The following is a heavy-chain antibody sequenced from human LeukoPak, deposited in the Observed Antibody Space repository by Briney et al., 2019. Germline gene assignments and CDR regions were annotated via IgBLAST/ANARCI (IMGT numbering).Heavy chain of an antibody. CDR2: IYTGGST. D-gene: IGHD3-22*01. Sequence: PSETLSLTCTVSGGSISSSTYYWSWVRQAPGKGLEWVSVIYTGGSTHYADSVKGRFTISRDNSKNTLYLQMNSLRAEDTAVYYCARLWDDSRESEYYFDYWGQGTLVTVSS. CDR3: ARLWDDSRESEYYFDY. CDR1: GGSISSSTYY. J-gene: IGHJ4*02. V-gene: IGHV3-66*01.